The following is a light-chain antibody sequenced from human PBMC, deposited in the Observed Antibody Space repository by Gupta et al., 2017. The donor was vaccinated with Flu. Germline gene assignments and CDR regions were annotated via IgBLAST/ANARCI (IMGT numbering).Light chain of an antibody. Sequence: SNSNIGTNTVNWYQQLPGTAPKLLIYTNSQRPSGVPDRFSGSKSGTSAPLAISGLRSDDEADYYCAAWDYSLNGWVFGGGTKLTVL. J-gene: IGLJ3*02. CDR1: NSNIGTNT. CDR3: AAWDYSLNGWV. CDR2: TNS. V-gene: IGLV1-44*01.